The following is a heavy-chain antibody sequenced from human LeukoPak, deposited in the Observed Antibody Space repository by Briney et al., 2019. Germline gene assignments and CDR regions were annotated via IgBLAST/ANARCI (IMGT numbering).Heavy chain of an antibody. CDR2: IYPGNSDT. V-gene: IGHV5-51*01. CDR3: TTYYGGLLDS. CDR1: GYSFTSYW. D-gene: IGHD4-23*01. Sequence: GESLKISCKGSGYSFTSYWIGWVRQMPGRGLERMGIIYPGNSDTRYSPSFQGQVTISAGKSISTAYLQWRSLTASATAMYYITTYYGGLLDSWGQGTLVTVSS. J-gene: IGHJ4*02.